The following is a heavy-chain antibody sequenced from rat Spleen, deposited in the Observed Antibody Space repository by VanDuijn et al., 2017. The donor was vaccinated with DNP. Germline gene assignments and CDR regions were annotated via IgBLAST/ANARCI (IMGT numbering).Heavy chain of an antibody. CDR1: GFSLTNYH. V-gene: IGHV2-27*01. CDR2: IQSDGNT. CDR3: NRVPPSYWYFDF. D-gene: IGHD3-1*01. J-gene: IGHJ1*01. Sequence: QVQLKESGPGLVQPSQTLSLTCTVSGFSLTNYHVDWVRQPPGKGLEWMGRIQSDGNTDYNSVLKSRLSISRDTSKSQVFLKMNSLQTEDTAIYFCNRVPPSYWYFDFWGPGTMVTVSS.